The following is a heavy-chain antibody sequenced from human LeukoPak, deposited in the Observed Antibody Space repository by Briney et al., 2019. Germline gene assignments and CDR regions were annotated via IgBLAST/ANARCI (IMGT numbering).Heavy chain of an antibody. CDR2: ISTYNGDT. V-gene: IGHV1-18*01. CDR3: AREGLGELTLGY. Sequence: ASVKVSCKASGYTFTSYGISWVRQAPGQGLEWMGWISTYNGDTNYAQKLQGRVTMTTDTSTSTAYMELRSLRSDDTAVYYCAREGLGELTLGYWGQGTLVTVSS. J-gene: IGHJ4*02. CDR1: GYTFTSYG. D-gene: IGHD3-16*01.